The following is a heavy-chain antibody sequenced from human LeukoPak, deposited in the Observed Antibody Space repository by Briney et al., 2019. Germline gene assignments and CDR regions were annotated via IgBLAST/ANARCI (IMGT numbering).Heavy chain of an antibody. CDR3: ARDQGWELPDY. Sequence: EASVKVSCKASGYTFTGYYMHWVRQAPGQGLEWMGWINPNSGGTSYAQKFQGRVTMTRDTSISTAYMELSRLRSDDTAVYYCARDQGWELPDYWGQGTLVTVSS. CDR2: INPNSGGT. J-gene: IGHJ4*02. CDR1: GYTFTGYY. V-gene: IGHV1-2*02. D-gene: IGHD1-26*01.